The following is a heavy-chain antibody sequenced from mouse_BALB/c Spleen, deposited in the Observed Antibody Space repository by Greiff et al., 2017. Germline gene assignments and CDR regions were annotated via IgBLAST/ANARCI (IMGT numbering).Heavy chain of an antibody. CDR1: GYAFSSYW. CDR3: ARSVPDFDY. J-gene: IGHJ2*01. V-gene: IGHV1-80*01. Sequence: QVHVKQSGAELVRPGSSVKISCKASGYAFSSYWMNWVKQRPGQGLEWIGQIYPGDGDTNYNGKFKGKATLTADKSSSTAYMQLSSLTSEDSAVYFCARSVPDFDYWGQGTTLTVSS. D-gene: IGHD5-1*01. CDR2: IYPGDGDT.